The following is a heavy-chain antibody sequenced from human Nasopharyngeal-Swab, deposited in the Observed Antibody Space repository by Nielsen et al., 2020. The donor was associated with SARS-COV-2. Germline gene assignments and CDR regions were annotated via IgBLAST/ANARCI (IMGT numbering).Heavy chain of an antibody. CDR1: GFTFSSFW. CDR3: GRDLGGYGGS. D-gene: IGHD5-12*01. CDR2: IDTDGSVT. Sequence: GESLKISCAASGFTFSSFWMHWVRQVPGEGLVWVSRIDTDGSVTNYADSVQGRFTISRDNAKNSLYLQMNSLRAEDTAIYYCGRDLGGYGGSWGQGALVIVSS. V-gene: IGHV3-74*01. J-gene: IGHJ5*02.